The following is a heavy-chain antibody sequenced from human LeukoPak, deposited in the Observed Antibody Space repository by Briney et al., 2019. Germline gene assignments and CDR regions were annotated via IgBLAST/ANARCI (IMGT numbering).Heavy chain of an antibody. V-gene: IGHV1-69*05. CDR1: GGTFSSYA. Sequence: ASVRVSCKASGGTFSSYAISWVRQAPGQGLEWMGRIIPIFGTANYAQKFQGRVTITTDESTSTAYMELSSLRSEDTAVYYCARGLAAAAGTGEIDYWGQGTLVTVSS. CDR3: ARGLAAAAGTGEIDY. CDR2: IIPIFGTA. J-gene: IGHJ4*02. D-gene: IGHD6-13*01.